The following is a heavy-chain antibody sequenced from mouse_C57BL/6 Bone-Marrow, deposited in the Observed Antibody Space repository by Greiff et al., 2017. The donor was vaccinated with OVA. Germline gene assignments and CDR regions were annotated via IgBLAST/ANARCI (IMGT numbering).Heavy chain of an antibody. CDR3: TSLLLPYDFAY. V-gene: IGHV14-4*01. Sequence: EVQLLESGAELVRPGASVKLSCTASGFNIKDDYMHWVKQRPEQGLEWIGWIDPENGDTEYASKFQGKATITADTSSNTAYLQLSSLTSEDTAVDYCTSLLLPYDFAYWGQGTTLTVSA. CDR1: GFNIKDDY. CDR2: IDPENGDT. D-gene: IGHD1-1*01. J-gene: IGHJ2*01.